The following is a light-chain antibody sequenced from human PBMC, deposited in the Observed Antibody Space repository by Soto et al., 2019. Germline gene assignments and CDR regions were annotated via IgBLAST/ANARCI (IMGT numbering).Light chain of an antibody. V-gene: IGLV2-11*01. Sequence: QSALTQPRSVSGSPGQSVTISCTGTDSDVGTYNYVSWYQQHPGKAPKLMIYDVSKRPSGVPDRFSGSKSGNTASLTISGLQAEDAADYYCFSYAGYYTLLFGGGTKLTVL. J-gene: IGLJ2*01. CDR2: DVS. CDR1: DSDVGTYNY. CDR3: FSYAGYYTLL.